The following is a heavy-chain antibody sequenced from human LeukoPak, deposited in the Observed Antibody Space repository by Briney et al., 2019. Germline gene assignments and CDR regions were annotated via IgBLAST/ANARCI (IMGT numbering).Heavy chain of an antibody. J-gene: IGHJ6*02. CDR1: GYSFTSYW. Sequence: GESLKISCEGSGYSFTSYWISWVRQMPGKGLEWMGRIDPSDSYTNYSPSFQGHVTISADESISTAYLQWSSLKASDTAMYYCARAITGTTYPTTYYYYYGMDVWGQGTTVTVSS. D-gene: IGHD1-20*01. CDR3: ARAITGTTYPTTYYYYYGMDV. CDR2: IDPSDSYT. V-gene: IGHV5-10-1*01.